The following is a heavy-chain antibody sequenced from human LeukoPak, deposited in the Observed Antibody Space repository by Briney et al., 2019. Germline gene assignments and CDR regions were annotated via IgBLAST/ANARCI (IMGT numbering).Heavy chain of an antibody. CDR2: IYNSVNT. Sequence: SETLSLTCTVSGDSISIYYWNWIRQPPGKGLEWIGYIYNSVNTNYNPSLKSRVTISVDTSKNQFSLKLTSVTAADTAVYYCARDRELGSWGQGTLVTVSS. CDR3: ARDRELGS. J-gene: IGHJ5*02. D-gene: IGHD3-10*01. V-gene: IGHV4-59*01. CDR1: GDSISIYY.